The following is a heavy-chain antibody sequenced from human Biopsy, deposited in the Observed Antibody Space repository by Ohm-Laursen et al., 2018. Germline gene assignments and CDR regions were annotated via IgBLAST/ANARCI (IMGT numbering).Heavy chain of an antibody. D-gene: IGHD3-22*01. CDR2: VYYSGST. Sequence: PSETLSLTCTVSGGSISSYYWTWIRQPPGKGLEWIGDVYYSGSTNRNPSLKSRVTILVDTSKNQFSLKLNSVTAADTAVHYCGRREVVITHDAFDTWGQGTMVTVSS. CDR3: GRREVVITHDAFDT. J-gene: IGHJ3*02. V-gene: IGHV4-59*08. CDR1: GGSISSYY.